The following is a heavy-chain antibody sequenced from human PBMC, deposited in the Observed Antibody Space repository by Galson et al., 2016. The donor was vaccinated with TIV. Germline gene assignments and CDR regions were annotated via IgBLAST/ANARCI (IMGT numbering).Heavy chain of an antibody. J-gene: IGHJ6*02. CDR1: GYTVSNDY. V-gene: IGHV1-46*01. CDR3: GGCSWGIYLAYGMDV. Sequence: SVKVACKASGYTVSNDYIHWARQAPGQGLEGMGIINPSGGTTTYAQKFQGRVTMTRDTSTSIVYMELSSLRSEDTAAYYCGGCSWGIYLAYGMDVWGQGPPVTVFS. CDR2: INPSGGTT. D-gene: IGHD2-15*01.